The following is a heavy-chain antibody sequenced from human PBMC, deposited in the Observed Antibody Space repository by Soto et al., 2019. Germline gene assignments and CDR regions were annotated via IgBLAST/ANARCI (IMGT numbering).Heavy chain of an antibody. CDR2: ISAYNGNT. J-gene: IGHJ6*02. Sequence: QVQLVQSGAEVKKPGASVKVSCKASGYTFTSYGISWVRQAPGQGLEWMGWISAYNGNTNYAQKLQGRVTXXTXTSXSTAYMELRSLRSDDTAVYYCARDIRDYYYYGMDVWGQGTTVTVSS. CDR3: ARDIRDYYYYGMDV. CDR1: GYTFTSYG. D-gene: IGHD1-20*01. V-gene: IGHV1-18*01.